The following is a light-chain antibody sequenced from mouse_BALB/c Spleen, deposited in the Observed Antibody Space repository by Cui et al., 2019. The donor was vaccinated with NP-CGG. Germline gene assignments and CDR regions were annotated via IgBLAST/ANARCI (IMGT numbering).Light chain of an antibody. Sequence: LVALTSALTTSPGETVTLTCRSSTGAVTTSNYANWVQEKPDHLFTGLIGGTNNRVPGVPARFSGSLIGDKAALTITGAQTEDETIYFCVLWYSNHWVFGGGTKLTVL. CDR1: TGAVTTSNY. CDR3: VLWYSNHWV. V-gene: IGLV1*01. J-gene: IGLJ1*01. CDR2: GTN.